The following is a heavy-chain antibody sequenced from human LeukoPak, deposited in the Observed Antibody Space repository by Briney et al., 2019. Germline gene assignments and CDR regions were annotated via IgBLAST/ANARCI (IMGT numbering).Heavy chain of an antibody. J-gene: IGHJ3*02. CDR2: ISGSGSTI. CDR3: AGAFDI. V-gene: IGHV3-48*02. Sequence: PGGSLRLSCAASGFTFATYNMNWVRQAPGKGLEWISYISGSGSTISHADSVKGRFTTSRDNAQNSLYLQMKSLRDEDRAVYYCAGAFDIWGQGTVVTVSS. CDR1: GFTFATYN.